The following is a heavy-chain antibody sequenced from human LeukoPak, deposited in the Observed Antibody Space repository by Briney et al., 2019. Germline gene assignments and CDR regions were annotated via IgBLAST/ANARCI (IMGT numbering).Heavy chain of an antibody. J-gene: IGHJ6*02. D-gene: IGHD6-13*01. Sequence: PSETLSLTCAVYGGSFSGYYWSWIRQPPGKGLEWIGEINHSGSTNYNPSLKSRVTISVDTSKNQFSLKLSSVTAADTAVYYCARARFLSAASLLYYYYGMDVWGQGTTVTVSS. CDR2: INHSGST. V-gene: IGHV4-34*01. CDR1: GGSFSGYY. CDR3: ARARFLSAASLLYYYYGMDV.